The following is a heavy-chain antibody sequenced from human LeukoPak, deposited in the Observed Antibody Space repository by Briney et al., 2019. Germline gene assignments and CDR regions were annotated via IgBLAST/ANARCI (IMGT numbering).Heavy chain of an antibody. V-gene: IGHV3-9*01. Sequence: GGSLRLSCAASGFTFDDYAMHWVRQAPGKGLEWVSGISWNSGSIGYADSVKGRFTISRDNAKNSLYLQMNSLRAEDTALYYCAKDAFDIWGQGTMVTVSS. J-gene: IGHJ3*02. CDR3: AKDAFDI. CDR1: GFTFDDYA. CDR2: ISWNSGSI.